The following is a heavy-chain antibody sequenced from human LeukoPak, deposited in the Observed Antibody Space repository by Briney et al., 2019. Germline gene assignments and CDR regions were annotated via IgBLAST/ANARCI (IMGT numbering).Heavy chain of an antibody. D-gene: IGHD5-12*01. CDR2: IYYSGST. CDR1: GGSISSYY. Sequence: PSETLSLTCTVSGGSISSYYWSWIRQPPGKGLEWIGYIYYSGSTNYNPSLKSRVTISVDTSKNQFSLKLSSVTAADTAVYCCARHLVEMATSWFDPWGQGTLVTVSS. J-gene: IGHJ5*02. CDR3: ARHLVEMATSWFDP. V-gene: IGHV4-59*08.